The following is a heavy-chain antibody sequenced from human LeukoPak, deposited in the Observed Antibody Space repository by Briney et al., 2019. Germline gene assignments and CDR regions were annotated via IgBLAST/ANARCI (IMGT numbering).Heavy chain of an antibody. CDR1: GFTFGNYA. J-gene: IGHJ4*02. Sequence: GGSLRLSCAASGFTFGNYAMSWVRQAPGKGLEWVSYISSSSSTIYYADSVGGRFTISRDNAKNSLYLQMNSLRAEDTAVYYCARIHYYISGPPDSWGQGTLVTVSS. CDR3: ARIHYYISGPPDS. V-gene: IGHV3-48*01. CDR2: ISSSSSTI. D-gene: IGHD3-22*01.